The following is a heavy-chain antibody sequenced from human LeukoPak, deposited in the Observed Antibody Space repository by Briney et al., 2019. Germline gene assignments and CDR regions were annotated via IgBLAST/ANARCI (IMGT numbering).Heavy chain of an antibody. CDR3: ARDLSIGPTSGAFDI. V-gene: IGHV1-69*13. CDR1: GGTFSSYA. CDR2: IIPIFGTA. Sequence: GASVKVSCKASGGTFSSYAISWVRQAPGQGLEWMGGIIPIFGTANYAQKFQGRVTITADESTSTAYMELSSLRSEDTAVYYCARDLSIGPTSGAFDIWGQGAKVTVSS. J-gene: IGHJ3*02. D-gene: IGHD3-22*01.